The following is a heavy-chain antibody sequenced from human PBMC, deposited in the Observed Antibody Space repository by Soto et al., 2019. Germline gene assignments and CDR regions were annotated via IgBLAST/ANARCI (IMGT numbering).Heavy chain of an antibody. CDR3: ARVLGYCSGGSCLYYYYYYMDV. CDR1: GYTFTSYD. CDR2: MNPNSGNT. J-gene: IGHJ6*03. V-gene: IGHV1-8*01. D-gene: IGHD2-15*01. Sequence: ASVKVSCKASGYTFTSYDINWVRQDTGQGLEWMGWMNPNSGNTGCAQKFQGRVSMTRNTSISTAYMELSSLRSEDTAVYYCARVLGYCSGGSCLYYYYYYMDVWGKGTTVTVSS.